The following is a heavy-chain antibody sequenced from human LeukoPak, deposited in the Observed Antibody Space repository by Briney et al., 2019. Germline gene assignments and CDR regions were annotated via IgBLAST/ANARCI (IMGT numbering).Heavy chain of an antibody. CDR3: ASPMWDTAIHDY. CDR2: INSDGSIT. J-gene: IGHJ4*02. CDR1: GFTFSSHW. Sequence: GGSLRLSCAAPGFTFSSHWMHWVRQAPGKGLVWVSRINSDGSITSYADSVKGRFTISRDNAKDTLYLQMNSLRAEDAAVYYCASPMWDTAIHDYWGQGTLVTVPS. V-gene: IGHV3-74*01. D-gene: IGHD5-18*01.